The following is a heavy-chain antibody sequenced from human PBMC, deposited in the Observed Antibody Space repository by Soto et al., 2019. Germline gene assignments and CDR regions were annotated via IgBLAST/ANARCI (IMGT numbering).Heavy chain of an antibody. J-gene: IGHJ5*02. Sequence: EVQLVESGGDLVQPGGSLRLSCAASGFPFSSYWMTWVRRATGKGLQWVASIKPDGSDTYYLDSVRGRFTVSRDNARNSVYLQMNILGVDDTALSHCGKGHLFVYPWGQGALAIVTS. CDR3: GKGHLFVYP. D-gene: IGHD3-10*02. V-gene: IGHV3-7*01. CDR2: IKPDGSDT. CDR1: GFPFSSYW.